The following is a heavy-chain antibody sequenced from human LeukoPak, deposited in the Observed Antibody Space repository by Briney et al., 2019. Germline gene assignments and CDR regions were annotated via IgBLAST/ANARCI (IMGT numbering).Heavy chain of an antibody. Sequence: GGSLRLSCSVSGFIFRDFSMSWVRQAPGKGLEWVAKMNEYGSEIFYVDSVKGRFTISRDNGKNSLYLQMNRLRAEDTAVYYCARDYYGSGSLVSYYFDYWGQGTLVTVSS. CDR2: MNEYGSEI. CDR1: GFIFRDFS. CDR3: ARDYYGSGSLVSYYFDY. J-gene: IGHJ4*02. V-gene: IGHV3-7*01. D-gene: IGHD3-10*01.